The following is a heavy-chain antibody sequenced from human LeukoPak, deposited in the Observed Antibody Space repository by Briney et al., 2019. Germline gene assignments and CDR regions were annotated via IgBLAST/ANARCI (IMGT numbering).Heavy chain of an antibody. V-gene: IGHV1-2*02. D-gene: IGHD2-8*01. CDR2: INPNSGGT. CDR3: AGGGIVLMVYAIDDPSDPGKDAFDI. Sequence: ASVKVSCKASGYTFTGYYMHWVRQAPGQGLEWMGWINPNSGGTNYAQRFQGRVTMTRDTSISTAYMELSRLRSDDTTVYDCAGGGIVLMVYAIDDPSDPGKDAFDIWGQGTMVTVSS. CDR1: GYTFTGYY. J-gene: IGHJ3*02.